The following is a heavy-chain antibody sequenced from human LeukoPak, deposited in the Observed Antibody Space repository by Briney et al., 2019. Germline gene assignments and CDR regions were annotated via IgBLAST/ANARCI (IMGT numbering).Heavy chain of an antibody. J-gene: IGHJ3*02. Sequence: PSETLSLTCTVSGGSISSYYWSWIRQPPGKGLEWIGYIYYSGSTNYNPSLKSRVTISVDTSKNQFSLKVTSVTAADMAVFYCARLANYDFWRGPYPHDAFDIWGQGTMVTVSS. D-gene: IGHD3-3*01. CDR1: GGSISSYY. CDR2: IYYSGST. V-gene: IGHV4-59*08. CDR3: ARLANYDFWRGPYPHDAFDI.